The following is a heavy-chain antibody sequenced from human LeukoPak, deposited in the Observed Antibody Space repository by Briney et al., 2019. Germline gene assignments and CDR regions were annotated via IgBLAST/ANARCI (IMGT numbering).Heavy chain of an antibody. CDR3: AIDKLLSVEPGIADY. J-gene: IGHJ4*02. CDR1: GFTFSSYR. D-gene: IGHD6-13*01. V-gene: IGHV3-7*01. Sequence: GGSLRLSCAASGFTFSSYRMSWVRQAPGKGLEWVANIKQDGSEKYYVDSVKGRFTISRDNAKNSLYLQMNSLRAEDTAVYYCAIDKLLSVEPGIADYWCQGTLVTVSS. CDR2: IKQDGSEK.